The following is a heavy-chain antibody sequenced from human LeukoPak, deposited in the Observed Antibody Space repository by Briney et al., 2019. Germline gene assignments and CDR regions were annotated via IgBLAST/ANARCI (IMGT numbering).Heavy chain of an antibody. CDR3: ARRTAMVTVYYYYYMDV. CDR2: IKQDGSEK. Sequence: GGSLRLSCAASGFTFSIYTMNWVRQAPGKGLEWVANIKQDGSEKNYVDSVKGRFTISRDNAKNSLYLQMNSLRADDTAVYYCARRTAMVTVYYYYYMDVWGKGTTVTVSS. D-gene: IGHD5-18*01. CDR1: GFTFSIYT. J-gene: IGHJ6*03. V-gene: IGHV3-7*01.